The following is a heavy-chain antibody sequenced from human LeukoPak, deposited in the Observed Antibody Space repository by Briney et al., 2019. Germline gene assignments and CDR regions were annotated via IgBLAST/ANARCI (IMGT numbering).Heavy chain of an antibody. CDR1: GSAFDEHG. D-gene: IGHD2-2*01. CDR3: ASAPITSPFYFDS. V-gene: IGHV3-20*04. CDR2: INWSGGST. Sequence: GGSLRLSCTASGSAFDEHGMSWVRQVPGKGLEWVSGINWSGGSTGYADPLRGRFTISRDNAKNSLYLQMDSLRAEDTALYYSASAPITSPFYFDSWGQGTLVTVSS. J-gene: IGHJ4*02.